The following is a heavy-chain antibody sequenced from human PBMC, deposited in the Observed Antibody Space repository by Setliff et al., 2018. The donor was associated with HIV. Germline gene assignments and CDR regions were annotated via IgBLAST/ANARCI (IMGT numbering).Heavy chain of an antibody. CDR3: AKVGYSGSYQGAFDY. CDR2: ISGSGGST. CDR1: GFTFSSYA. Sequence: PGGSLRLSCAASGFTFSSYAMSWVRQAPGKGLEWASAISGSGGSTYYADSVKGRFTISRDNSKNTLYLQMNSLRAEDTAVYYCAKVGYSGSYQGAFDYWGQGTLVTVSS. V-gene: IGHV3-23*01. J-gene: IGHJ4*02. D-gene: IGHD1-26*01.